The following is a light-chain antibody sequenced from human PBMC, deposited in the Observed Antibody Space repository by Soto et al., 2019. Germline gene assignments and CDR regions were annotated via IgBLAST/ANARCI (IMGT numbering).Light chain of an antibody. V-gene: IGLV1-44*01. Sequence: QSVLTQPPSASGTPGQRVTISCSGSNSNIGSNTVNWYQQLPGTAPKLLSYTDNQRPSGVSDRFSGSKSGTSASLAISGLRSEDEADYYCATWDDTLNGPHVVFGGGTKVTVL. CDR1: NSNIGSNT. J-gene: IGLJ2*01. CDR2: TDN. CDR3: ATWDDTLNGPHVV.